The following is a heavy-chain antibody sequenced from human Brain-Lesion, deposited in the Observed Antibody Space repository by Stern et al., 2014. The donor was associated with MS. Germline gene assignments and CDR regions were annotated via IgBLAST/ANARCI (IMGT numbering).Heavy chain of an antibody. CDR3: ATTRWDLFTWNWFDP. J-gene: IGHJ5*02. V-gene: IGHV4-61*02. CDR1: GGSISSSGYY. Sequence: QVQLVESGPGLVKPSQTLSLTCTVSGGSISSSGYYWSWIRQPADKGLEWIGRIHDSGSTYYNPSLKSRVTISIDQAKNQFSLKLPSVTAADTAVYYCATTRWDLFTWNWFDPWGQGTLVTVSS. D-gene: IGHD1-26*01. CDR2: IHDSGST.